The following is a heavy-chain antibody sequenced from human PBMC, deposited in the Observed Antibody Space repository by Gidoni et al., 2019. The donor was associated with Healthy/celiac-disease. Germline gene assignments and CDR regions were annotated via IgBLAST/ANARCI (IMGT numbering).Heavy chain of an antibody. CDR3: ARVGHFRGWGADY. CDR2: IYYSGST. Sequence: QVQLQESGPGLVKPSETLSLTCTVSGGSISSYYWSWIRQPPGKGLEWIGYIYYSGSTNYNPSLKIRVTISVDTSKTHFSLKLSSVTAADTAVYYCARVGHFRGWGADYWGQGTLVTVSS. J-gene: IGHJ4*02. CDR1: GGSISSYY. D-gene: IGHD3-3*02. V-gene: IGHV4-59*01.